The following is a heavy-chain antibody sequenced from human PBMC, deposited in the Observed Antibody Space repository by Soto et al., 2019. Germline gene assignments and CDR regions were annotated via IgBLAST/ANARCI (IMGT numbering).Heavy chain of an antibody. D-gene: IGHD3-22*01. J-gene: IGHJ1*01. CDR3: AIYDSSGSRGFQH. CDR1: GGSINSGGYC. V-gene: IGHV4-31*03. Sequence: SETLSLTCTVSGGSINSGGYCWSWIRQHPGKGLDWIGCISYGGSTYYNPSLKSRVTISVDTSKNQFSLKLSSVTAADTAVYYCAIYDSSGSRGFQHWGQGTLVTVSS. CDR2: ISYGGST.